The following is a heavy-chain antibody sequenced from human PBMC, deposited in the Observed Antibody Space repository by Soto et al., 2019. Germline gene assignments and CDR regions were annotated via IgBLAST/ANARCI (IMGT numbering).Heavy chain of an antibody. CDR2: IKQDGSEK. CDR1: GFTFSSYW. CDR3: ARDSGGSDY. J-gene: IGHJ4*02. Sequence: EVQLVESGGGLVQPGGSLRLSCAASGFTFSSYWKSWVRQAPGKGLEWVANIKQDGSEKYYVDSVKGRFTISRDNAKNSLYLQMNSLRAEDTAVYYCARDSGGSDYWGQGTLVTVSS. D-gene: IGHD2-15*01. V-gene: IGHV3-7*01.